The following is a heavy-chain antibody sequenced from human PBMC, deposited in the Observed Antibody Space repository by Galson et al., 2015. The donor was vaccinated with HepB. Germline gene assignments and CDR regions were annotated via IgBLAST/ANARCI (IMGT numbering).Heavy chain of an antibody. V-gene: IGHV4-34*01. CDR2: INHSGST. J-gene: IGHJ2*01. D-gene: IGHD6-13*01. CDR3: ARGRKQLVLGWYFDL. Sequence: ETLSLTCAVYGGSFSGYYWSWIRQPPGKGLEWIGEINHSGSTNYNPSLKSRVTISVDTSKNQFSLKLSSVTAADTAVYYCARGRKQLVLGWYFDLWGRGTLVTVSS. CDR1: GGSFSGYY.